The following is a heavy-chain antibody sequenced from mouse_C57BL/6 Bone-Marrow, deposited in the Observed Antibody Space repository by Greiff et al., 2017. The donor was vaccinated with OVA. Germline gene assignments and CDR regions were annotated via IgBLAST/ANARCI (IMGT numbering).Heavy chain of an antibody. CDR1: GFTFTDYY. J-gene: IGHJ2*01. Sequence: DVKLQESGPVLVKPGPSVKISCKASGFTFTDYYMHWVKQSHGKSLEWIGLVYPYNGGTSYNQKFKGKATLTVDTSSSTAYMELNSLTSEDSAVYYCAWIYYGSLYYFDYWGQGTTLTVSS. V-gene: IGHV1-36*01. CDR2: VYPYNGGT. CDR3: AWIYYGSLYYFDY. D-gene: IGHD1-1*01.